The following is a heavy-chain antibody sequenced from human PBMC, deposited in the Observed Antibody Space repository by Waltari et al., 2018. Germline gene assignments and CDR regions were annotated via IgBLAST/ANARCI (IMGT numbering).Heavy chain of an antibody. CDR3: ARGLRYFDWSPYYGMDV. V-gene: IGHV4-34*01. Sequence: QVPLQQWGAGLLKPSERLSLTCALYGGSFSASYWRWIRQPQWKGLEWIGEINHSGSTNYTPSRKSRVTISVDTSKNQFSLKLSSVTAADTAVYYGARGLRYFDWSPYYGMDVWGQGTTVTVSS. J-gene: IGHJ6*02. CDR2: INHSGST. CDR1: GGSFSASY. D-gene: IGHD3-9*01.